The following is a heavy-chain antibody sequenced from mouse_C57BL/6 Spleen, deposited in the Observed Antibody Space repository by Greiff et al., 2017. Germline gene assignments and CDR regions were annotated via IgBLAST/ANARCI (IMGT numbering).Heavy chain of an antibody. CDR3: ARCQLTGTWFAY. CDR1: GYTFTSYW. V-gene: IGHV1-55*01. J-gene: IGHJ3*01. CDR2: IYPGSGST. Sequence: QVQLQQPGAELVKPGASVKMSCKASGYTFTSYWITWVKQRPGQGLEWSGDIYPGSGSTNYNEKFKSKATLTVDTSSSTAYMQLSSLTSEDSAVYYCARCQLTGTWFAYWGQGTLVTVSA. D-gene: IGHD4-1*01.